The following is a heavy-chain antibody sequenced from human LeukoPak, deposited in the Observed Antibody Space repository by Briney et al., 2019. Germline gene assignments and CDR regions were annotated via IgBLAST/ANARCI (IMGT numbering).Heavy chain of an antibody. D-gene: IGHD4-17*01. CDR1: GFTFDDYA. CDR3: VRGSYGAYDY. Sequence: GGSLRLSCAASGFTFDDYAMHWVRQAPGKGLEWVSGISWNSGSIGYADSVKGRFTISRDNAKKSLYLQMNSLRAEDTAVYYCVRGSYGAYDYWGQGSLVTVSS. J-gene: IGHJ4*02. CDR2: ISWNSGSI. V-gene: IGHV3-9*01.